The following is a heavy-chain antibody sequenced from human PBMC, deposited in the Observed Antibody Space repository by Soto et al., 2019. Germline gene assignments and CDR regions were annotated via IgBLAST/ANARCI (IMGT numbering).Heavy chain of an antibody. V-gene: IGHV5-51*01. CDR2: IYPGDSDT. CDR3: VRHQVNCSGGSCYSYYYYGMDV. Sequence: PGESLKISCKGSGYSFTSYWTGWVRQMPGKGLEWMGIIYPGDSDTRYSPSFQGQVTISADKSISTAYLQWSSLKASDTAMYYCVRHQVNCSGGSCYSYYYYGMDVWGQGTTVTVSS. CDR1: GYSFTSYW. J-gene: IGHJ6*02. D-gene: IGHD2-15*01.